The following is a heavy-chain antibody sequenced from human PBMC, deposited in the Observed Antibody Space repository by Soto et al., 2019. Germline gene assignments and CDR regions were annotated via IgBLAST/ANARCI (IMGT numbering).Heavy chain of an antibody. Sequence: SETMSLTCTVSGDSITSSSYHWGWIRQPPGKGLEWIGSIYYSGTTFYNPSLKSRVTISVDTSKNQFSLKLSSVTAADTVIYYCVRLVKGGNSYGYIDNWGQGTLVTVS. D-gene: IGHD5-18*01. V-gene: IGHV4-39*01. CDR2: IYYSGTT. CDR1: GDSITSSSYH. CDR3: VRLVKGGNSYGYIDN. J-gene: IGHJ4*02.